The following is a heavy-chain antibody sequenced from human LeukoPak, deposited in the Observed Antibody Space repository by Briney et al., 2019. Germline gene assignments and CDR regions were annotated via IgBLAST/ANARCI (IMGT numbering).Heavy chain of an antibody. CDR3: ARDMEVY. Sequence: KPSETLSLTCAVYGGSLSGYYWSWIRQPPGKGLEWIGEINHSGSTNYNPSLKSRVTISVDTSKNQFSLKLSSVTAADTAVYYCARDMEVYWGQGTLVTVSS. CDR1: GGSLSGYY. D-gene: IGHD2-15*01. J-gene: IGHJ4*02. CDR2: INHSGST. V-gene: IGHV4-34*01.